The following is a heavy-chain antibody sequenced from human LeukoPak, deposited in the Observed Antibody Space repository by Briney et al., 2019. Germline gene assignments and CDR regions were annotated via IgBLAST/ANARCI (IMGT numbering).Heavy chain of an antibody. CDR2: ISYDGSNK. V-gene: IGHV3-30*18. CDR3: AKGLYDILTGYYPLFDY. CDR1: GFTFSSYG. Sequence: GRSVRLSCAASGFTFSSYGMHWVGQAPGKGLEWVAVISYDGSNKYYADSVKGRFTISRDNSKNTLYLQMNSLRAEDTAVYYCAKGLYDILTGYYPLFDYWGQGTLVTVSS. J-gene: IGHJ4*02. D-gene: IGHD3-9*01.